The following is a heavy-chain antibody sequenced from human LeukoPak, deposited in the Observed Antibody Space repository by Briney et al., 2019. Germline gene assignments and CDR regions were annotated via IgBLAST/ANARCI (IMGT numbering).Heavy chain of an antibody. V-gene: IGHV4-4*07. J-gene: IGHJ3*02. CDR2: IYTSGST. CDR1: GGSISSYY. CDR3: ARGRYCSADICSGGDAFDI. D-gene: IGHD2-15*01. Sequence: KPSETLSLTCTVSGGSISSYYWSWIRQPAGKGLEWIGRIYTSGSTNYNPSLKSRVTMSVDTSKNQFSLKLSSVTAADTAVYYCARGRYCSADICSGGDAFDIWGQRTMVSISS.